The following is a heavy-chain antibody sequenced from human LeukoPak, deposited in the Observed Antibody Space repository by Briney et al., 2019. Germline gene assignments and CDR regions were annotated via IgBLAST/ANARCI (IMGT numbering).Heavy chain of an antibody. CDR3: AKDQYYYDSSGYYYGHDY. CDR1: GFTFRNNW. D-gene: IGHD3-22*01. Sequence: GGSLRLSCAASGFTFRNNWMTWVRQAPGKGLEWVSAISGSGGSTYYADSVKGRFTISRDNSKNTLYLQMNSLRAEDTAVYYCAKDQYYYDSSGYYYGHDYWGQGTLVTVSS. CDR2: ISGSGGST. V-gene: IGHV3-23*01. J-gene: IGHJ4*02.